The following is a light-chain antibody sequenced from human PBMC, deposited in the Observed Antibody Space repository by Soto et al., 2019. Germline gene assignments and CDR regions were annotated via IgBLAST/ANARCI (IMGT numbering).Light chain of an antibody. CDR1: QSILFSSNNKNY. CDR3: QQYYSAPMT. J-gene: IGKJ5*01. CDR2: WAS. Sequence: DIVMTQSPDSLAVSLGERATINCKSSQSILFSSNNKNYLAWYQQKAGQPPKLLIYWASTRESGVPDRFSGSWSGTDFTLTISSLQAEDVAVYHCQQYYSAPMTFGQGTRLEIK. V-gene: IGKV4-1*01.